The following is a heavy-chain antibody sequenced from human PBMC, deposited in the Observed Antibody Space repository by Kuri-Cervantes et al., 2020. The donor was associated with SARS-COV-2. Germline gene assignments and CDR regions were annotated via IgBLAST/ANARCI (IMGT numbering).Heavy chain of an antibody. CDR3: ARGGFWYGAGYFDY. V-gene: IGHV4-34*01. D-gene: IGHD4-17*01. CDR1: GGSFSGYY. CDR2: INHSGST. J-gene: IGHJ4*02. Sequence: SETLSLTCAVYGGSFSGYYWSWIRQPPGKGLEWIGEINHSGSTNYNPSLKSRVTISVDTSKNQFSLKLSSVTAADTAVYYCARGGFWYGAGYFDYWGQGTPVTVSS.